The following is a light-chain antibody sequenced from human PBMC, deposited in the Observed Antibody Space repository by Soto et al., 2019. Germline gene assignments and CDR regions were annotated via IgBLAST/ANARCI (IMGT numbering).Light chain of an antibody. CDR2: AAS. Sequence: DIQMTQFPSSLSASVGDRVTITCRASQSISSYLNWYQQKPGKAPKLLIYAASSLQSGVPSRFSGSGSGTDFILTISSLQPEDFATYYCQQSYSIPLTFGPGTKVDIK. V-gene: IGKV1-39*01. CDR3: QQSYSIPLT. J-gene: IGKJ3*01. CDR1: QSISSY.